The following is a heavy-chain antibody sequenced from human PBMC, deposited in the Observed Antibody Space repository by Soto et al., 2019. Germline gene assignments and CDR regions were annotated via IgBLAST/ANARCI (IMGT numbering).Heavy chain of an antibody. D-gene: IGHD7-27*01. V-gene: IGHV3-30*03. Sequence: QVQLVESGGGVVQPGRSLRLSCAASGYIFSNYGMHWVRQAPGKGLEGVAVTSYDGSKKYYADSVKGRFTISKDNSKHTVYLQMNSLRIEDTAVYYCAIWGLSGHGMDVWGQGTTVTVSS. J-gene: IGHJ6*02. CDR1: GYIFSNYG. CDR2: TSYDGSKK. CDR3: AIWGLSGHGMDV.